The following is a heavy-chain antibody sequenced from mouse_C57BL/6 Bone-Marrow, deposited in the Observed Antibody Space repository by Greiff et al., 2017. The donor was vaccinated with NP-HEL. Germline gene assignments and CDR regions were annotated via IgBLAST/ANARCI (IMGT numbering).Heavy chain of an antibody. D-gene: IGHD2-1*01. CDR1: GFTFSDYY. CDR2: ISNGGGST. J-gene: IGHJ4*01. V-gene: IGHV5-12*01. CDR3: ARHYGNYVDYAMDY. Sequence: EVKLVESGGGLVQPGGSLKLSCAASGFTFSDYYMYWVRQTPEKRLEWVAYISNGGGSTYYPDTVKGRFTISRDNAKNTLYLQMSRLKSEDTAMYYCARHYGNYVDYAMDYWGQGTSVTVSS.